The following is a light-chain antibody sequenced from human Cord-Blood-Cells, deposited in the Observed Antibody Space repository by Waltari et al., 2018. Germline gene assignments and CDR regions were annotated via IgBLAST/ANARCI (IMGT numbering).Light chain of an antibody. CDR1: SSDVGGYNY. CDR2: DVS. Sequence: QSALTQPRSVSGSPGQSVTISCTGTSSDVGGYNYVSWYQQHPGKAPKLMIYDVSKRPSGVPDRFSDSKSGNTASLTISGLQAEDEADYYCCSYAGSYTSYVFGTGTKVTVL. CDR3: CSYAGSYTSYV. J-gene: IGLJ1*01. V-gene: IGLV2-11*01.